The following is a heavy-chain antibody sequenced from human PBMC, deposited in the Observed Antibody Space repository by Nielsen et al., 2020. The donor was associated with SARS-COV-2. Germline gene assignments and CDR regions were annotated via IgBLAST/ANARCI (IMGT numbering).Heavy chain of an antibody. Sequence: GGSLRLSCAASGFTFDDYAMHWVRQAPGKGLEWVSGISWSSGSIGYADSVKGRFTISRDDSKNSLYLQMNSLRAEDTAVYYCARDYSIAVTGQFDFWGQGTLVTVSS. CDR2: ISWSSGSI. CDR1: GFTFDDYA. D-gene: IGHD6-19*01. J-gene: IGHJ4*02. CDR3: ARDYSIAVTGQFDF. V-gene: IGHV3-9*01.